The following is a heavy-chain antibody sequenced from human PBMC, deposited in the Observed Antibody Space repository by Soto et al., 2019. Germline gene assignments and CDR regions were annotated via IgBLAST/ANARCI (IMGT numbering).Heavy chain of an antibody. Sequence: PSETLSLTCTVSGGSISSGGYYWSWIRQHPGKGLEWIGSIYDSGSTYYNPSLKSRVTISVDASKNQLSLKLASVTAADTAMYYCARGGTRAYFHHWGQGTLVTVSS. V-gene: IGHV4-31*03. CDR2: IYDSGST. CDR1: GGSISSGGYY. D-gene: IGHD1-1*01. J-gene: IGHJ1*01. CDR3: ARGGTRAYFHH.